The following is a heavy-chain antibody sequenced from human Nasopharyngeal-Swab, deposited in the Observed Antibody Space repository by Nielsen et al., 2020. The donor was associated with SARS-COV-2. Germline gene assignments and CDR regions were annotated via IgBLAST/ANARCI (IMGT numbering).Heavy chain of an antibody. CDR2: ISSSGSTI. J-gene: IGHJ4*02. D-gene: IGHD3-22*01. Sequence: GGSLRLSCAASGFTFSDYYMSWIRQAPGKGLEWVSYISSSGSTIYYADSVKDRFTISRDNAKNSLYLQMNSLRAEDTAVYYCAREGQGYYDSSGYYSGAPDYWGQGTLVTVSS. CDR3: AREGQGYYDSSGYYSGAPDY. CDR1: GFTFSDYY. V-gene: IGHV3-11*04.